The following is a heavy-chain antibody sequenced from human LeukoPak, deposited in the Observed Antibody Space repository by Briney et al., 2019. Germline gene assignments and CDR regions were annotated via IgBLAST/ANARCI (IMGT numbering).Heavy chain of an antibody. J-gene: IGHJ4*02. CDR3: AREGGSAAPDY. Sequence: GGSLRLSCAASGFTFSSYEMNWVRQAPGKGLEWVSYISSSGSTIYYADSVKGRFTISRDNAENSLYLQMNSLRAEDTAVYYCAREGGSAAPDYWGQGTLVTVSS. V-gene: IGHV3-48*03. D-gene: IGHD2-2*01. CDR1: GFTFSSYE. CDR2: ISSSGSTI.